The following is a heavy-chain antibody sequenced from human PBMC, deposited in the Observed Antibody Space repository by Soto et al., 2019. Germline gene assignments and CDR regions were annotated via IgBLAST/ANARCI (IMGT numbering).Heavy chain of an antibody. Sequence: QVQLVESGGGVVQPGRSLRLSCAASGFTFSSYGMHWVRQAPGKGLEWVAVISYDGSNKYYADSVKGRFTISRDNSKNTLYLQMNSLRAEDTAVYYCAKDFSQYQWLVRGFDYWGQGTLVTVSS. CDR2: ISYDGSNK. CDR3: AKDFSQYQWLVRGFDY. J-gene: IGHJ4*02. D-gene: IGHD6-19*01. V-gene: IGHV3-30*18. CDR1: GFTFSSYG.